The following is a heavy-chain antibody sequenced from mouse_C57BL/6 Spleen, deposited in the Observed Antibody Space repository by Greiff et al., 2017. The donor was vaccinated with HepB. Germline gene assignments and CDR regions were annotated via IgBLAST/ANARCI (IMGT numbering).Heavy chain of an antibody. J-gene: IGHJ1*03. CDR1: GYTFTSYW. CDR2: IDPSDSYT. V-gene: IGHV1-69*01. Sequence: QVQLQQSGAELVMPGASVKLSCKASGYTFTSYWMHWVKQRPGQGLEWIGEIDPSDSYTNYNQKFKGKSTLTVDKSFSTAYMQLSSLTSEDSAVYYCARSGDYYGSSYGWYFDVWGTGTTVTVSS. CDR3: ARSGDYYGSSYGWYFDV. D-gene: IGHD1-1*01.